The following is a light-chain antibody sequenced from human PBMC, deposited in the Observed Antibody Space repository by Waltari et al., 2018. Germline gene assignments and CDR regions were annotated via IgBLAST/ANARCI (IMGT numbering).Light chain of an antibody. J-gene: IGKJ4*01. CDR2: SAS. CDR1: PSVLNSPNNENY. CDR3: QQYYSPPLT. V-gene: IGKV4-1*01. Sequence: DIVMTQSPDSLAVSLGERAAINCKSSPSVLNSPNNENYLTWYQKQPGQPPKLLIYSASTRECRVAGRFSGSGSGTDFTLTISSLQAEDVAVYYCQQYYSPPLTFGGGTKVEIK.